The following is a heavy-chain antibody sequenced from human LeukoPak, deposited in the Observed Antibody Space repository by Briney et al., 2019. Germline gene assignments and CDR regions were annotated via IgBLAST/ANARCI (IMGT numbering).Heavy chain of an antibody. V-gene: IGHV3-21*01. D-gene: IGHD4-17*01. J-gene: IGHJ4*02. CDR3: ARTRPYGDYYFDY. CDR2: ISSSSSYI. Sequence: GGSLRLSCAASEFTFSSYSMNWVRQAPGKGLEWVSSISSSSSYIYYADSVKGRFTISRDNAKNSLYLQMNSLRAEDTAVYYCARTRPYGDYYFDYWGQGTLVTVSS. CDR1: EFTFSSYS.